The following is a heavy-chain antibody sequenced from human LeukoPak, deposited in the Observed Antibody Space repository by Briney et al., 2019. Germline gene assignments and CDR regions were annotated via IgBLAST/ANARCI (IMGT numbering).Heavy chain of an antibody. V-gene: IGHV4-39*01. D-gene: IGHD3-10*01. Sequence: SETLSLTCTVSGGSISSSSYYWGWIRQPPGKGLEWIGSIYYSGSTYYNPSLKSRVTISVDTSKNQFSLKLSSVTAADTAVYYCARSGITMVRGVMSRFDPWGQGTLVTVSS. J-gene: IGHJ5*02. CDR1: GGSISSSSYY. CDR2: IYYSGST. CDR3: ARSGITMVRGVMSRFDP.